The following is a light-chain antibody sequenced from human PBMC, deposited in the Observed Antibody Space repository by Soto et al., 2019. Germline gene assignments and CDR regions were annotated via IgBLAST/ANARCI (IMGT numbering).Light chain of an antibody. CDR1: QSVSSN. Sequence: EIVMTQSPATLSASAGERATLSCRASQSVSSNLAWYQQKPGQAPRLLIYGASTRATGIPARFSGSGSGTEFTLTISSLQSEDFAVYYCQHYNNWPPWTFGQGTKVEIK. V-gene: IGKV3-15*01. J-gene: IGKJ1*01. CDR2: GAS. CDR3: QHYNNWPPWT.